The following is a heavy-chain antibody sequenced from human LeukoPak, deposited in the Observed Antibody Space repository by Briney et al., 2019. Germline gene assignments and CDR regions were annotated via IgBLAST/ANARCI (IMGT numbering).Heavy chain of an antibody. D-gene: IGHD3-10*01. CDR1: GFTFSSYA. CDR2: ISGSGGST. Sequence: GGSLRLSCAASGFTFSSYAMSWVRQAPGKGLEWVSAISGSGGSTYYADSGKGRFTISRDNSKNTLYLQMNSLRAEDTAVYYCAKDPYGSGSYILDYWGQGTLVTVSS. V-gene: IGHV3-23*01. CDR3: AKDPYGSGSYILDY. J-gene: IGHJ4*02.